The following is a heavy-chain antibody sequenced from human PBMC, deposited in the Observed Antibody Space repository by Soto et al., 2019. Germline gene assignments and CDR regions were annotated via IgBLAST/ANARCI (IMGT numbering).Heavy chain of an antibody. Sequence: SETLSLTCAVYGGSFSGYYWSWIRQPPGKGLEWIGEINHSGSTNYNPSLKSRVTISVDTSKNQFSLKLSSVTAADTAVYYCARRGSSYSYMDVWGKGTTVTVSS. V-gene: IGHV4-34*01. CDR2: INHSGST. CDR3: ARRGSSYSYMDV. CDR1: GGSFSGYY. D-gene: IGHD2-15*01. J-gene: IGHJ6*03.